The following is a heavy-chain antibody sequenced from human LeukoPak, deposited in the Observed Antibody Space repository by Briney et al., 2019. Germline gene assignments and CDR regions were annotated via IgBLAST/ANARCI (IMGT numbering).Heavy chain of an antibody. CDR1: GFTFSSYA. CDR3: AKETYVWGSYRPFDY. CDR2: ISGSGGST. D-gene: IGHD3-16*02. V-gene: IGHV3-23*01. Sequence: GGSLRLSCAASGFTFSSYAMSWVRQAPGKGLEWVSAISGSGGSTYYADSVKGRFTISRDDSKNTLYLQMNSLRAEDTAVYYCAKETYVWGSYRPFDYWGQGTLVTVSS. J-gene: IGHJ4*02.